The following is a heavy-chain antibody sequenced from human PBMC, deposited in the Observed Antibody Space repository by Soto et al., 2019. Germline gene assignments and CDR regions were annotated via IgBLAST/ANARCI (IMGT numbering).Heavy chain of an antibody. CDR2: ISSDGSAK. CDR1: GFTFSNFG. J-gene: IGHJ4*02. D-gene: IGHD2-15*01. V-gene: IGHV3-30*18. CDR3: AKVSDVARQEIDY. Sequence: QVQLVESGGGVVQPGRSLRLSCAASGFTFSNFGMHWVRQAPGKGLEWVAAISSDGSAKYYSDSVKGRFTISRDNSKNTLFLQMNSLRVEDTAAYYCAKVSDVARQEIDYFGQGTLVTVSS.